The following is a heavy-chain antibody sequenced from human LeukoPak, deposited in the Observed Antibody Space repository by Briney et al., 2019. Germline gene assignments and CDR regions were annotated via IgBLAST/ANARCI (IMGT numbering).Heavy chain of an antibody. Sequence: KPSQTLSLTCTVSGGSISSGGYYWSWIRQHPGKGLEWIGYIYYSGSTYYNPSLKSRVTISVDTSKNQFSLKLSSVTAADTAVYYCARTGITMVRGVIISPQNYFDYWGQGTLVTVSS. CDR2: IYYSGST. D-gene: IGHD3-10*01. CDR1: GGSISSGGYY. V-gene: IGHV4-31*03. CDR3: ARTGITMVRGVIISPQNYFDY. J-gene: IGHJ4*02.